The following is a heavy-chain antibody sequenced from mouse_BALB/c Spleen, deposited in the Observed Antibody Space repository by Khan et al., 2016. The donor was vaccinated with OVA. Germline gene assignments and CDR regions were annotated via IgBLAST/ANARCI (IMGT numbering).Heavy chain of an antibody. CDR2: INPHIGET. Sequence: VQLQQFGPELVKPGASVKISCKASGYSFTGYFMNWVMQSHGKSLEWIGRINPHIGETFYNQKFKDKATLTVDESSSTAHMELRSLASEDSAVYYCARIYRSDFDYWGQGTTLTVSS. J-gene: IGHJ2*01. CDR1: GYSFTGYF. D-gene: IGHD1-1*01. V-gene: IGHV1-20*02. CDR3: ARIYRSDFDY.